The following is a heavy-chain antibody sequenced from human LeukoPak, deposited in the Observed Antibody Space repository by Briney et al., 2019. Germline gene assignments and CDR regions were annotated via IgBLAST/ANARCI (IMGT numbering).Heavy chain of an antibody. V-gene: IGHV4-39*07. J-gene: IGHJ4*02. CDR2: IYYSGST. Sequence: SETLSLTCTVSGGSISSSSYYWGWLRQPPGKGLEWIGSIYYSGSTYYNPSLKSRVTISVDTSKNQFSLKLSSVTAADTAVYYCARVVAPYYYDSSGYYHYYFDYWGQGTLVTVSS. D-gene: IGHD3-22*01. CDR3: ARVVAPYYYDSSGYYHYYFDY. CDR1: GGSISSSSYY.